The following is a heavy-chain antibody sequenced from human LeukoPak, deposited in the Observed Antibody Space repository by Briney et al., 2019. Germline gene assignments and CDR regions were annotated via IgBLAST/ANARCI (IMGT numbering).Heavy chain of an antibody. J-gene: IGHJ4*02. CDR2: INHSGST. D-gene: IGHD3-3*01. V-gene: IGHV4-34*01. CDR3: ARRKIFGVVPRAYFDY. Sequence: PSXXLSLTCAVYGGSFSGYYWSWIRQPPGKGLEWIGEINHSGSTNYNPSLKSRVTISVDTSKHQFSLKLSSVTAADTAVYYCARRKIFGVVPRAYFDYWGQGTLVTVSS. CDR1: GGSFSGYY.